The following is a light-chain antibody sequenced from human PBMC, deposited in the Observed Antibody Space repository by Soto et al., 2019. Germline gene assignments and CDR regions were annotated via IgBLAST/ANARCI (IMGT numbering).Light chain of an antibody. CDR2: GAS. Sequence: EILLTQSPGTLSLSPGERATLSCRASQRVSSSSYLAWYQQKPGQAPRLLIYGASSRATGIPDRFSGSGSGTDFTLTISRLEPEDFAVYYCHQYGSSPSYTFGQGTKLEIK. CDR3: HQYGSSPSYT. J-gene: IGKJ2*01. V-gene: IGKV3-20*01. CDR1: QRVSSSSY.